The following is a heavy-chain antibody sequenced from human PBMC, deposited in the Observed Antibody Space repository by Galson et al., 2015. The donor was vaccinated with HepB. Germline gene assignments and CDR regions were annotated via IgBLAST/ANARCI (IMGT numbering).Heavy chain of an antibody. Sequence: QSGAEVKKPGDSLKISCKGSGYMFTYYWISWVRQMPGKGLEWMGTIYLLDFGTRYSPSFEGHVTLSADKSIKTAHLQWGSLKASDSAVYYCARHKYSTSLNDALEVWGQGTLVTVS. J-gene: IGHJ3*01. D-gene: IGHD5-18*01. V-gene: IGHV5-51*01. CDR3: ARHKYSTSLNDALEV. CDR1: GYMFTYYW. CDR2: IYLLDFGT.